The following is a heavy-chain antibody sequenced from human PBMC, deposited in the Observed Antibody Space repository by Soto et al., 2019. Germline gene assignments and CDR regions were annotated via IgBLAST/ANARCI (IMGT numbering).Heavy chain of an antibody. J-gene: IGHJ4*02. CDR2: IKSKGDGETT. CDR1: GFTFSNAW. V-gene: IGHV3-15*01. Sequence: EVQLVESGGGLVKPGGSLRLSCAASGFTFSNAWMSWVRQAPGKGLEWVGRIKSKGDGETTDDAAPAKGRFTISRDDSKNTLYLQMNSLKTEDTAVYYCFTDRTKSPVDHWGQGTLVIVSS. CDR3: FTDRTKSPVDH.